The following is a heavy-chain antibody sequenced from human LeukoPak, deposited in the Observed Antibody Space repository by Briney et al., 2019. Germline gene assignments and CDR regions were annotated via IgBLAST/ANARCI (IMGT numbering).Heavy chain of an antibody. V-gene: IGHV3-30*18. D-gene: IGHD7-27*01. Sequence: GSLRLSCAASGFTFSSYGMHWVRQAPGKGLEWVAVISYDGSNKYYADSVKGRFTISRDNSKNTLYLQMNSLRAEDTAVYCCAKGFRTKWGFYYYYGMDVWGQGTTVTVSS. CDR2: ISYDGSNK. CDR1: GFTFSSYG. CDR3: AKGFRTKWGFYYYYGMDV. J-gene: IGHJ6*02.